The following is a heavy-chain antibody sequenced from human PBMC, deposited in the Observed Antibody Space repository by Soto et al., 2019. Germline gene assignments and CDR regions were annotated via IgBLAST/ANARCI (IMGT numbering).Heavy chain of an antibody. V-gene: IGHV4-30-4*01. CDR1: GGSISSGDYY. D-gene: IGHD1-7*01. J-gene: IGHJ6*02. CDR2: IYYSGST. CDR3: ARETGTRDYYYGMDV. Sequence: QVQLQESGPGLVKPSQTLSLTCTVSGGSISSGDYYWSWIRQPPGKGLEWIGYIYYSGSTYYNPSLKSRVTISVDTSKNQFSLKLRSVTAADTAVYYCARETGTRDYYYGMDVWGQGTTVTVSS.